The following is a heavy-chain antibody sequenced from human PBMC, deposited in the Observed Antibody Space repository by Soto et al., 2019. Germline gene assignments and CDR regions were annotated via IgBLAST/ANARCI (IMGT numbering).Heavy chain of an antibody. Sequence: GALVKVSCKASGYSFTNFGISWVRQAPGQGLEWMGWISAHNGVTYYAQKVQGRITMTIDTSTSTVDMELRSLRFDDTAVHYCARDRRNNGDPPLDYWGQGTLVTVSS. CDR2: ISAHNGVT. CDR1: GYSFTNFG. V-gene: IGHV1-18*01. CDR3: ARDRRNNGDPPLDY. D-gene: IGHD2-8*01. J-gene: IGHJ4*02.